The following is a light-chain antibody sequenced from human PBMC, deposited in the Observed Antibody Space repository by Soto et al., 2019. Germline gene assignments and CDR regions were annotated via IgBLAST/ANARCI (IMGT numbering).Light chain of an antibody. CDR1: QSISSW. CDR3: QQYNSYQYT. CDR2: KAS. J-gene: IGKJ2*01. V-gene: IGKV1-5*03. Sequence: DIQMPQSPSTLSASVGDRVTITCRASQSISSWLAWYQQKPGKAPKLLIYKASSLESGVPSRFSGSGSGTEFTLTISSLQPDDFATYYCQQYNSYQYTFGQGTKV.